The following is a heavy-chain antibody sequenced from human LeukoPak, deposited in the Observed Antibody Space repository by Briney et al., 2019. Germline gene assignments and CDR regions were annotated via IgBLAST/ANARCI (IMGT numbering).Heavy chain of an antibody. CDR2: ISSRSTYI. CDR3: ARGGTGAFDY. J-gene: IGHJ4*02. D-gene: IGHD2-8*02. CDR1: GFSFSDYY. Sequence: GGSLRLACTASGFSFSDYYMSWIRQAPGKGLEWISYISSRSTYISDADSVKGRFTISRDNAKNLLFLQMNSLRVEDTALYYCARGGTGAFDYWGQGIQVTVSS. V-gene: IGHV3-11*06.